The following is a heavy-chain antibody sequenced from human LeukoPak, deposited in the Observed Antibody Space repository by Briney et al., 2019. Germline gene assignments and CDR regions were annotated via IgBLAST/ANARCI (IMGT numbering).Heavy chain of an antibody. CDR1: GYSISSGYY. CDR3: ARGTDYSGPFDY. V-gene: IGHV4-61*01. D-gene: IGHD4-11*01. CDR2: IYYSGST. Sequence: PSETLSLTCTVSGYSISSGYYWGWIRQPPGKGLEWIGYIYYSGSTNYNPSLKSRVTISVDTSKNQFSLKLSSVTAADTAVYYCARGTDYSGPFDYWGQGTLVTVSS. J-gene: IGHJ4*02.